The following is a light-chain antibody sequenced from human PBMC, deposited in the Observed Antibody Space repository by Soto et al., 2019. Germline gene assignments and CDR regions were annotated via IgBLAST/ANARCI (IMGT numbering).Light chain of an antibody. V-gene: IGLV2-14*01. CDR2: EVS. Sequence: QSALTQPASVSGSPGPSITISCTGTSSDVGGYNYVSWYQQHPDKAPKLMIYEVSNRPSGVSNRFSGSKSGNTASLTISGLQAEDEADYYCSSYTSSSTLVFGGGTKLTVL. CDR1: SSDVGGYNY. J-gene: IGLJ2*01. CDR3: SSYTSSSTLV.